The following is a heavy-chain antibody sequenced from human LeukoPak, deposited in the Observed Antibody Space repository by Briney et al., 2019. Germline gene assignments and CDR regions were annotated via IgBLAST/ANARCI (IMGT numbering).Heavy chain of an antibody. Sequence: GGSLRLSCAASGFTFSSYGMHWVRQAPGKGLEWVAVISYDGSNKYYADSVKGRFTISRDNSRNRLFLQMNSLRAEDTAFYYCAKDQLNRFCSGGSCSVTHDFWGQGTLVTVSS. CDR3: AKDQLNRFCSGGSCSVTHDF. J-gene: IGHJ4*02. D-gene: IGHD2-15*01. V-gene: IGHV3-30*18. CDR2: ISYDGSNK. CDR1: GFTFSSYG.